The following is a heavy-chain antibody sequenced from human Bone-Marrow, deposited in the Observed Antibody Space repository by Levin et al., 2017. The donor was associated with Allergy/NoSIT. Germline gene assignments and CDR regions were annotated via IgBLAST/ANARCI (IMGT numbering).Heavy chain of an antibody. J-gene: IGHJ5*02. Sequence: GGSLRLSCAASGFTFSTSSMNWVRQAPGKGLQWISSINKNNYIYYADSVKGRFSISRDNSKNSLYLQMNSLRPEDTAIYYCAGETGYCTGGGCRWFDPWGQGTLVTVSS. V-gene: IGHV3-21*01. CDR1: GFTFSTSS. D-gene: IGHD2-8*02. CDR2: INKNNYI. CDR3: AGETGYCTGGGCRWFDP.